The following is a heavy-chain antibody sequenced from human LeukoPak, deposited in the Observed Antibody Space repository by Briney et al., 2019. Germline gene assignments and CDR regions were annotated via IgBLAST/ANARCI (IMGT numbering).Heavy chain of an antibody. J-gene: IGHJ5*02. Sequence: PSETLSLTCTVSGGSISSSSYYWGWIRQPPGKGLEWIGSIYYSGSTYYNPSLKSRVTISVDTSKNQFSLKLSSVTAADTAVYYCARARLASNNNWFDPWGQGTLVTVSS. CDR3: ARARLASNNNWFDP. D-gene: IGHD5-12*01. CDR2: IYYSGST. CDR1: GGSISSSSYY. V-gene: IGHV4-39*07.